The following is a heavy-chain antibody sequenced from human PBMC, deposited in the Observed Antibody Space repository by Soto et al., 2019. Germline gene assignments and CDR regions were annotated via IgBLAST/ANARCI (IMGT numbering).Heavy chain of an antibody. J-gene: IGHJ6*02. V-gene: IGHV3-73*01. CDR1: GFVFSAHG. CDR2: IRSKANSYAT. Sequence: GGTVKLSCPASGFVFSAHGMSRVSQAAGSGLEWVGRIRSKANSYATAYAASVKGRFTISRDDSKNTAYLQMNSLKTEDTAVYYCTGEDIVVVVAAAQYYYYGMDVWGQGT. D-gene: IGHD2-15*01. CDR3: TGEDIVVVVAAAQYYYYGMDV.